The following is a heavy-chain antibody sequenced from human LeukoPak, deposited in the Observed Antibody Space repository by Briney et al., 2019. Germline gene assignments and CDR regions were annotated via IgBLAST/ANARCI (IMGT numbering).Heavy chain of an antibody. D-gene: IGHD2-2*01. CDR1: GFTFSSYA. V-gene: IGHV3-23*01. J-gene: IGHJ1*01. CDR2: ISGSGVST. CDR3: AKDPANQLLYPAHFSH. Sequence: GGSLRLSCAASGFTFSSYAMSWVRQAPGKGLEWVSSISGSGVSTSYADSVKGRFTISRDNSKNHLYLHMNSLRAEDTAIYFCAKDPANQLLYPAHFSHWGQGTLVTVSS.